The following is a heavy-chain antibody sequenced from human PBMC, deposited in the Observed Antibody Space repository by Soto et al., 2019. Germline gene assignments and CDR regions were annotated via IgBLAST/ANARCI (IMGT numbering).Heavy chain of an antibody. CDR3: ARSPMGATYFDY. J-gene: IGHJ4*02. D-gene: IGHD1-26*01. V-gene: IGHV3-53*01. CDR1: VFTVSSNY. Sequence: EVQLVESGGGLIQPGGSLRLSCAASVFTVSSNYMSWVRQAPGKGLEWVSVIYSGGSTYYADSVKGRFTISRDNSKNTLYLQMNSLRAEDTAVYYCARSPMGATYFDYWGQGTLVTVSS. CDR2: IYSGGST.